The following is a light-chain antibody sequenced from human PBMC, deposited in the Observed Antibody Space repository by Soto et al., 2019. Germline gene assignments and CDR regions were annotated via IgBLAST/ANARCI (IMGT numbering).Light chain of an antibody. V-gene: IGKV3-11*01. CDR3: QQRASWVT. J-gene: IGKJ1*01. CDR2: DAS. CDR1: QSVSSY. Sequence: EIVLTQSPATLSLSPGERATLSCRASQSVSSYLAWFQQKPGQAPRLLIYDASNRATGIPARFSGTGSDTDFTLTISSLEPEDFAVYYCQQRASWVTFGQGTKVDIK.